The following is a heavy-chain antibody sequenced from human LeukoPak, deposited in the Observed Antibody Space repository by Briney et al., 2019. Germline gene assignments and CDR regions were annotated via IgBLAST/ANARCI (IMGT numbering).Heavy chain of an antibody. V-gene: IGHV3-7*04. D-gene: IGHD3-22*01. Sequence: GGSLRLSCAASGFTFRDYWMNWVRQAPGKGLEWVASIKQDGSEKYYVDSVKGRFTISRDNSKNTLYLQMNSLRAEDTAVYYCEREYYYDSSGPTGFDYWGQGTLVTVSS. CDR2: IKQDGSEK. CDR1: GFTFRDYW. J-gene: IGHJ4*02. CDR3: EREYYYDSSGPTGFDY.